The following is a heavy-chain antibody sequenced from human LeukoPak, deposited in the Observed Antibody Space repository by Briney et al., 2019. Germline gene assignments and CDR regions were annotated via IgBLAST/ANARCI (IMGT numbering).Heavy chain of an antibody. CDR3: AGQTYTSGWD. D-gene: IGHD6-19*01. CDR2: LFYGGST. CDR1: GGSFSGYY. V-gene: IGHV4-34*12. J-gene: IGHJ4*02. Sequence: PSETLSLTCAVYGGSFSGYYWGWIRQPPGKGLEWIGNLFYGGSTYYNPSLRSRVTISVDASKNHFSLKLTSVTAADTAVYYCAGQTYTSGWDWGQGTLVTVSS.